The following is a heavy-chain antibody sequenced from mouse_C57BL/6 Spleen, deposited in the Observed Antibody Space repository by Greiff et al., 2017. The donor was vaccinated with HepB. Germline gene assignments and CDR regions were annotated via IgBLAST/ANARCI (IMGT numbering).Heavy chain of an antibody. CDR3: ARRGYGTAYFDY. V-gene: IGHV5-17*01. J-gene: IGHJ2*01. Sequence: EVKLMVSGGGLVKPGGSLKLSCSASGFTFSDFGMHWVRQAPEKGLEWVAYISSGSSTIYYADTVKGRFTISRDNAKNTLFLQVTSLMSEDTAMYYCARRGYGTAYFDYWGQGTTLTVAS. CDR2: ISSGSSTI. CDR1: GFTFSDFG. D-gene: IGHD1-1*01.